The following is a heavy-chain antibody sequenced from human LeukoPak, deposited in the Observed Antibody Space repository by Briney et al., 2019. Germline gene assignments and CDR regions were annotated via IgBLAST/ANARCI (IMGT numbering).Heavy chain of an antibody. Sequence: GASVNVSCKASGYTFTGYYMHWVRQAPGQGLEWMGWINPNGGGTNYAQKFQGRVTMTRDTSISTAYMDLSRLRSDDTAVYYCARGEAAAEIDYWGQGTLVTVSS. CDR3: ARGEAAAEIDY. CDR2: INPNGGGT. CDR1: GYTFTGYY. D-gene: IGHD6-13*01. J-gene: IGHJ4*02. V-gene: IGHV1-2*02.